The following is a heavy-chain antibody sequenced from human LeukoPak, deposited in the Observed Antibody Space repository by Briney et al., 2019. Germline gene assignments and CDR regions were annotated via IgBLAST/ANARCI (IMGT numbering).Heavy chain of an antibody. J-gene: IGHJ6*03. CDR2: ISSSSSTI. D-gene: IGHD6-13*01. V-gene: IGHV3-48*01. CDR3: ARAPPDSSSWYYYYYYMDV. CDR1: GFTFSSYG. Sequence: PGGSLRLSCAASGFTFSSYGMSWVRQAPGKGLEWVSYISSSSSTIYYADSVKGRFTISRDNAKNSLYLQMNSLRAEDTAVYYCARAPPDSSSWYYYYYYMDVWGKGTTVTVSS.